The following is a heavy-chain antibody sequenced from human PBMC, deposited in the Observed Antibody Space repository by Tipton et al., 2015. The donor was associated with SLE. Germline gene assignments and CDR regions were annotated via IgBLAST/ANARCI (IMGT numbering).Heavy chain of an antibody. CDR2: INHSGST. Sequence: TLSLTCAVYGGSFSGYYGSWIRQPPGKGLEWIGEINHSGSTNYDPSLKSRVTISVDTSKNQFSLKLSSVTAADTAVYYCARSRYSSAAYYCYYLCVWGQGTPVTVSS. CDR1: GGSFSGYY. J-gene: IGHJ6*03. CDR3: ARSRYSSAAYYCYYLCV. V-gene: IGHV4-34*01. D-gene: IGHD6-25*01.